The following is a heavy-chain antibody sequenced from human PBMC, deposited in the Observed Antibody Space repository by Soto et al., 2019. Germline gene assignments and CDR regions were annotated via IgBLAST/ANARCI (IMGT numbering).Heavy chain of an antibody. D-gene: IGHD3-10*01. J-gene: IGHJ6*02. CDR2: IIPIFGTA. Sequence: QVQMVQYGAEVKRRGSSVHVSCKASVGTFSSYAISWVRLSPVQGLEWMGGIIPIFGTANYAQKFQGRVTITADESTSTAYMELSSLRSEDTAVYYWARGQDQLWFGESAVGMDVWGQGTTVTVS. CDR3: ARGQDQLWFGESAVGMDV. CDR1: VGTFSSYA. V-gene: IGHV1-69*01.